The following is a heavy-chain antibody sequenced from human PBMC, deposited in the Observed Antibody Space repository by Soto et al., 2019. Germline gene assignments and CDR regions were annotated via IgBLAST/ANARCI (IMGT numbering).Heavy chain of an antibody. Sequence: EVQLVESGGGLVQPGGSLRLSCAVSGFTFSNYWMSWVRQAPGKGLEWVANIKKDGSEKYYVDSVKGRFIISRDNGKKSPYLQMNDLRAEDTAVYYCAAILGMDVWGQGTTVTVSS. CDR2: IKKDGSEK. CDR3: AAILGMDV. D-gene: IGHD3-3*02. J-gene: IGHJ6*02. V-gene: IGHV3-7*05. CDR1: GFTFSNYW.